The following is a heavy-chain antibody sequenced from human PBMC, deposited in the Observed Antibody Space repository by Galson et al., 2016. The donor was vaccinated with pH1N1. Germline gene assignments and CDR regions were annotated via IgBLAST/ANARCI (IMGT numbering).Heavy chain of an antibody. CDR3: AKGGRVGTAGYYYAMDV. J-gene: IGHJ6*02. CDR1: GFIFSSYA. D-gene: IGHD1/OR15-1a*01. CDR2: ISAGSTAT. V-gene: IGHV3-23*01. Sequence: SLRLSCAASGFIFSSYAMTWVRQAPGRGLEWVSSISAGSTATFYADSVKGRFTISRDNPKNSLYLQMNSLGADDTAGYYCAKGGRVGTAGYYYAMDVWGQGTTVTVSS.